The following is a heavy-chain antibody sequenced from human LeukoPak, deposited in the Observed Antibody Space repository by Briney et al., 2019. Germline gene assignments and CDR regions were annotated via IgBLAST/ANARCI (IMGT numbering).Heavy chain of an antibody. Sequence: ASVKVSCKTSGYTFTDYAVQWVRQAPGQRLEWMGWINAGNGKTKYSQKFQDRVTITRDTSATTACLDLNSLRSEDTAVYYCARARWTSTVTTYYLDYWGQGTLVTVSS. V-gene: IGHV1-3*01. CDR1: GYTFTDYA. D-gene: IGHD4-17*01. J-gene: IGHJ4*02. CDR3: ARARWTSTVTTYYLDY. CDR2: INAGNGKT.